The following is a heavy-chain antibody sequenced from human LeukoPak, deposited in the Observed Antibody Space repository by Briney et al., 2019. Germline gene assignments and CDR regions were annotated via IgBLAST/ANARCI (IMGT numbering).Heavy chain of an antibody. Sequence: GGSLRLSCAASGFTFSSYAMTWVRQAPGKGLEWVANIKYDESEKHYVDSVKGRFTITRDDAKNLLYLQMNSLRAEHTAVYHCARVAVAGFVSWGQRALGTV. V-gene: IGHV3-7*04. D-gene: IGHD6-19*01. J-gene: IGHJ4*02. CDR3: ARVAVAGFVS. CDR1: GFTFSSYA. CDR2: IKYDESEK.